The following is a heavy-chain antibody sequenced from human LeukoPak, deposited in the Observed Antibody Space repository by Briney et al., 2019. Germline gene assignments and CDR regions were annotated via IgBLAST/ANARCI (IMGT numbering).Heavy chain of an antibody. D-gene: IGHD3-10*01. J-gene: IGHJ4*02. Sequence: ASVKVSCKASGYSFTKYAMNWVRQAPGQGLEWMGWINTNTGNPTYAQGFTGRFVFSLDTSVSTAYLQISSLKAEDTAVCYCARNNADGEGRFSYWGQGTLVTVSS. CDR3: ARNNADGEGRFSY. CDR2: INTNTGNP. CDR1: GYSFTKYA. V-gene: IGHV7-4-1*02.